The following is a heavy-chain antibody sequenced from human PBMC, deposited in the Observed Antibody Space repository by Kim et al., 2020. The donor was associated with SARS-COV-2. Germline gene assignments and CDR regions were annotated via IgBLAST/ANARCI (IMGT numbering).Heavy chain of an antibody. V-gene: IGHV1-24*01. CDR2: FDPEDGET. Sequence: ASVKVSCKVSGYTLTELSMHWVRQAPGKGLEWMGGFDPEDGETIYAQKFQGRVTMTEDTSTDTAYMELSSLRSEDTAVYYCATDAAPNDSYDYWGQGTLVTVSS. CDR1: GYTLTELS. J-gene: IGHJ4*02. CDR3: ATDAAPNDSYDY.